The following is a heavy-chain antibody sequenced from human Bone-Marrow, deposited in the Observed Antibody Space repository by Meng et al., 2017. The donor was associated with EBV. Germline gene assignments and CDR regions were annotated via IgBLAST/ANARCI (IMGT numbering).Heavy chain of an antibody. CDR3: ARDQVVVVVAAPGWFDP. J-gene: IGHJ5*02. D-gene: IGHD2-15*01. V-gene: IGHV1-18*01. CDR2: ISAYNGNT. CDR1: GYTFTSYG. Sequence: QVQLVQSGREVKKPGASVKVSCKASGYTFTSYGISWVRQAPGQGLEWMGWISAYNGNTNYAQKLQGRVTMTTDTSTSTAYMELRSLRSDDTAVYYCARDQVVVVVAAPGWFDPWGQGTLVTVSS.